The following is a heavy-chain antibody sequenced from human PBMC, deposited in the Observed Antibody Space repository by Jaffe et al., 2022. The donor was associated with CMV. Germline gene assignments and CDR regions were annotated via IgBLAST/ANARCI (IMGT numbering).Heavy chain of an antibody. CDR2: IYYSGST. D-gene: IGHD2-8*01. CDR3: AANIVLMVYATPSYYYYGMDV. CDR1: GGSVSSGSYY. J-gene: IGHJ6*02. Sequence: QVQLQESGPGLVKPSETLSLTCTVSGGSVSSGSYYWSWIRQPPGKGLEWIGYIYYSGSTNYNPSLKSRVTISVDTSKNQFSLKLSSVTAADTAVYYCAANIVLMVYATPSYYYYGMDVWGQGTTVTVSS. V-gene: IGHV4-61*01.